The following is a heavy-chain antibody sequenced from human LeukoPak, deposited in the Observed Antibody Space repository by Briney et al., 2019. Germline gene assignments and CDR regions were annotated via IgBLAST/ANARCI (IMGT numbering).Heavy chain of an antibody. Sequence: GGSLRLSCAASGFTFSSYAMNWVRQAPGRGLEWVSGFSGSGGTTYYADSVKGRFTISRDNSKNTVYLQMSSLRAEDTAVYYCAKNDGGPFDFWGQGTLVTVSS. V-gene: IGHV3-23*01. CDR1: GFTFSSYA. D-gene: IGHD1-1*01. CDR3: AKNDGGPFDF. J-gene: IGHJ5*01. CDR2: FSGSGGTT.